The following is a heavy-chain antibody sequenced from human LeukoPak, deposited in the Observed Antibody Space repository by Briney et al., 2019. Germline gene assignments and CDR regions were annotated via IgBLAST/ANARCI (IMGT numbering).Heavy chain of an antibody. J-gene: IGHJ4*02. CDR3: WRENGAFSPFGY. D-gene: IGHD2-8*01. V-gene: IGHV4-4*02. Sequence: SETLSLTCGVSGGSISNTNWWSWVRQPPGQGLEWIGEISLTGLTHYNPSLESRVTVSLDKSKNQLSLNLASVTAADTAVYYCWRENGAFSPFGYWGQGTLVTVLS. CDR1: GGSISNTNW. CDR2: ISLTGLT.